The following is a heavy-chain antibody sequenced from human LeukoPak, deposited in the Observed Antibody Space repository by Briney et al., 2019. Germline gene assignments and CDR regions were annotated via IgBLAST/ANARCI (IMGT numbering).Heavy chain of an antibody. D-gene: IGHD3-10*01. V-gene: IGHV4-59*08. Sequence: KPSETLSLTCSVSGGSINDYYWSWIRQPPGKGLEWIGYGYYIGSTNYNPSLKSRVTISLHTSKNQFSLRLTSVTAADTAVYYCATGRYAYGSEYWGQGTLVTVSS. J-gene: IGHJ4*02. CDR2: GYYIGST. CDR1: GGSINDYY. CDR3: ATGRYAYGSEY.